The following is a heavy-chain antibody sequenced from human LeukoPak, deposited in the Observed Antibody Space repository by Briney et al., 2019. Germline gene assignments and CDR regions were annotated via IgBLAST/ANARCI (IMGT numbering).Heavy chain of an antibody. D-gene: IGHD5-18*01. Sequence: GASVKASCKASGYTFTSYGISWGRQAPGQGLEWMGWISAYNGNTNYAQKLQGRVTMTTDTSTSTAYMELRSLRSDDTAVYYCARDLGYSYGTELDYWGQGTLVTVSS. CDR3: ARDLGYSYGTELDY. J-gene: IGHJ4*02. CDR2: ISAYNGNT. CDR1: GYTFTSYG. V-gene: IGHV1-18*01.